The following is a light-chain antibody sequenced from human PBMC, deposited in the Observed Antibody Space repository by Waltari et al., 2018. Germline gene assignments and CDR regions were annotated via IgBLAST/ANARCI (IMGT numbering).Light chain of an antibody. CDR1: ENIRSF. CDR2: DTP. CDR3: QKYGTLPAT. Sequence: DIVLTQSPGTLSLSPGERATLSCRGSENIRSFLAWYQQKPGQAPRLLIYDTPTRATGIPDRFSGSGSGTDFSLTISRLEPEDFAVYYCQKYGTLPATFGQGTKVEIK. V-gene: IGKV3-20*01. J-gene: IGKJ1*01.